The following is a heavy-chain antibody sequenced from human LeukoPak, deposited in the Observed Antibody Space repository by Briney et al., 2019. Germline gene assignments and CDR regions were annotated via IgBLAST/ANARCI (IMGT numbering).Heavy chain of an antibody. D-gene: IGHD5-12*01. CDR2: IWYDGSNE. J-gene: IGHJ5*02. V-gene: IGHV3-33*03. Sequence: GGSLRLSCAASGFTFRNYGMHWVRQAPGKGLEWVAVIWYDGSNEYYADTVKGRFTISRDNSKNTLYLQMNSLRAEDTAVYYCAKNTGSDSGYWFDPWGQGTLVTVSS. CDR3: AKNTGSDSGYWFDP. CDR1: GFTFRNYG.